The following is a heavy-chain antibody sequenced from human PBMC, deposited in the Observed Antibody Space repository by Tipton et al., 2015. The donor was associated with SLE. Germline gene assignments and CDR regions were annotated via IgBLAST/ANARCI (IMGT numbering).Heavy chain of an antibody. Sequence: GSLRLSCAASGFTFSSYSMNWVRQAPGKGLEWVSSISSSSSYIYYADSVKGRFTISRDNAKNSLYLQMNSLRAEDTAVYYCARDRGYSYGPTHFDYWGQGTLVTVSS. CDR3: ARDRGYSYGPTHFDY. V-gene: IGHV3-21*01. D-gene: IGHD5-18*01. J-gene: IGHJ4*02. CDR2: ISSSSSYI. CDR1: GFTFSSYS.